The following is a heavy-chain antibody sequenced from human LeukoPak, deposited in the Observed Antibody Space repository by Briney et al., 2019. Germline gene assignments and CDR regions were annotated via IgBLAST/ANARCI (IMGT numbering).Heavy chain of an antibody. J-gene: IGHJ4*02. CDR3: AKDSYRVDSFTDY. Sequence: GGSLRLSCAASGYTFSSYGMHWVRQAPGKGLEWVAVIWYDGSNKYYADSVKGRFTISRDNSKNTLYLQMNSLRAEDTAVYYCAKDSYRVDSFTDYWGQGTLVTVSS. CDR1: GYTFSSYG. V-gene: IGHV3-33*06. CDR2: IWYDGSNK. D-gene: IGHD5-12*01.